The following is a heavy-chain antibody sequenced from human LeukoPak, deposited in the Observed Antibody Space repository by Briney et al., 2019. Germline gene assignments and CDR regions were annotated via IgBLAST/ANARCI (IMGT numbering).Heavy chain of an antibody. J-gene: IGHJ4*02. CDR2: IYYSGST. Sequence: SETLSLTCTVSGGSISSSSYYWGWIRQPPGKGLEWIGSIYYSGSTYYNPSLKSRVTISVDTSKNQFSLKLSSVTAADTAVYYCARVVLMSGYYGIYYFDYWGQGTLVTVPS. V-gene: IGHV4-39*07. CDR1: GGSISSSSYY. CDR3: ARVVLMSGYYGIYYFDY. D-gene: IGHD3-22*01.